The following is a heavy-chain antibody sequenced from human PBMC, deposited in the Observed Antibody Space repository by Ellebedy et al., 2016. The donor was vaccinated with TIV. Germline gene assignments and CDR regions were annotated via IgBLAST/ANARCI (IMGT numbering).Heavy chain of an antibody. J-gene: IGHJ4*01. D-gene: IGHD6-6*01. CDR2: TSGSGGST. CDR1: GFTFSSYA. V-gene: IGHV3-23*01. CDR3: AKNREYSSSPSLVN. Sequence: PGGSLRLSCAASGFTFSSYAMNWVRQAPGKGLKWVSGTSGSGGSTYYADSVKGRFTISRDNSRNMVYLQMNSLRAEDTALYYCAKNREYSSSPSLVNWGQGTLVTVSS.